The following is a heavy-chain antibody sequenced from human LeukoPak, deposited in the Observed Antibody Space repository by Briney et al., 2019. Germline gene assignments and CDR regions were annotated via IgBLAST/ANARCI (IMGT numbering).Heavy chain of an antibody. CDR2: ISSSSSTI. V-gene: IGHV3-48*04. CDR3: ARDPYGGNSPDDY. CDR1: GFIFSINS. J-gene: IGHJ4*02. D-gene: IGHD4-23*01. Sequence: GGSLRLSCAASGFIFSINSMNWVRQAPGKGLEWVSYISSSSSTIYYADSVKGRFTISRDNAKNSLYLQMNSLRAEDTAVYYCARDPYGGNSPDDYWGQVTLVTVSS.